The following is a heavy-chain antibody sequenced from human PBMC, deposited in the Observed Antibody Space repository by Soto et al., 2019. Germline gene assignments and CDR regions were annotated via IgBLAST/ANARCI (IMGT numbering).Heavy chain of an antibody. CDR1: GGSFSGYY. CDR2: INHSGST. Sequence: PSETLSLTCAVYGGSFSGYYWSWIRQPPGKGLEWIGEINHSGSTSYNPSLKSRVTISVDTSKNQFSLNLSSVTAADTAVYYCAREIPPLRYCGSTSCYIYAMDIWGQGTTVTVSS. V-gene: IGHV4-34*01. J-gene: IGHJ6*02. D-gene: IGHD2-2*02. CDR3: AREIPPLRYCGSTSCYIYAMDI.